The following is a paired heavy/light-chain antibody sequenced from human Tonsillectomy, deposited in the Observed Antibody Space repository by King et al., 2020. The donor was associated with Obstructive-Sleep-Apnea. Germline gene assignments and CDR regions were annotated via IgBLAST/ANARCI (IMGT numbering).Light chain of an antibody. Sequence: EIVLTQSPGTLSLSPGERATLSCRASQSFSSSYLAWYQQKPGQAPRLLIYGASSRATGIPDRFSGSGSGTDFTLTISRLEPEDFAVYYCQQYSSSITFGQGTRLEIK. J-gene: IGKJ5*01. CDR2: GAS. V-gene: IGKV3-20*01. CDR3: QQYSSSIT. CDR1: QSFSSSY.
Heavy chain of an antibody. D-gene: IGHD2-15*01. CDR3: AREGLGYCNGGNCVHFDH. CDR2: ISDYNGNT. J-gene: IGHJ4*02. CDR1: GYSFSNYG. Sequence: QVQLVQSGAERRNPGASVKVSCKTSGYSFSNYGISWVRQAPGQGLEWMGWISDYNGNTHYAQNFQGRVTMTTDTSTATAYMELRSLISDDTAVYFCAREGLGYCNGGNCVHFDHWGQGTLVTVSS. V-gene: IGHV1-18*01.